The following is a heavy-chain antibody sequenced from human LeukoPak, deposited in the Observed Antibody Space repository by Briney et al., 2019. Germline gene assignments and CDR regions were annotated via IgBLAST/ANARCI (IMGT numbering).Heavy chain of an antibody. V-gene: IGHV4-34*01. D-gene: IGHD6-6*01. CDR1: GGSFSGYY. CDR2: INHSGST. J-gene: IGHJ3*02. CDR3: VREVAARAFDI. Sequence: SETLSLTCAVYGGSFSGYYWSWIRQPPGKGLEWIGEINHSGSTNYNPSLKSRVTISVDTSKNQFSLKLSSVTAADTAVYYCVREVAARAFDIWGQGTMVTVSS.